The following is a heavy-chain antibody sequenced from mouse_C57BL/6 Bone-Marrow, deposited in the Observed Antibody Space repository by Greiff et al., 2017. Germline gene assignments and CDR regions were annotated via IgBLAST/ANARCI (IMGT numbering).Heavy chain of an antibody. CDR2: IDPSDSYT. J-gene: IGHJ1*03. Sequence: QVQLKQSGAELVMPGASVKLSCKASGYTFTSYWMHWVKQRPGQGLEWIGEIDPSDSYTNYNQKFKGKSTFTVDKSSSTAYMQLSNLTSEDSAVYYCARDWGDGSSWGDWYFDVWGTGTTVTVSS. CDR1: GYTFTSYW. D-gene: IGHD1-1*01. CDR3: ARDWGDGSSWGDWYFDV. V-gene: IGHV1-69*01.